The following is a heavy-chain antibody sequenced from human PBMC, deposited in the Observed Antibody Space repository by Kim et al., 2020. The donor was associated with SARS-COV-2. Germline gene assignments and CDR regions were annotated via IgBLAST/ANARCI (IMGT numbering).Heavy chain of an antibody. Sequence: SETLSLTCTVSGGSISSGSYYWSWIRQPAGKGLEWIGRIYTSGSTNYNPSLKSRVTISVDTSKNQFSLKLSSVTAADTAVYYCARELLWFGEDREGVWGQGTTVTVSS. CDR2: IYTSGST. CDR1: GGSISSGSYY. J-gene: IGHJ6*02. CDR3: ARELLWFGEDREGV. V-gene: IGHV4-61*02. D-gene: IGHD3-10*01.